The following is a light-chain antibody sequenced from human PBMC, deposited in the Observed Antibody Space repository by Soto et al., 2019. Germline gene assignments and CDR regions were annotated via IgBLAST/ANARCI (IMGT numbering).Light chain of an antibody. V-gene: IGKV1-5*01. CDR1: RSISSW. CDR3: QQYNNYWT. J-gene: IGKJ1*01. CDR2: DAS. Sequence: DIQMTQSPSTLSASVGDRVTITCRASRSISSWLAWYQQKPGKPPKLLIYDASSFEGGVPSRFRGSGSGTEFTLPISSLQPDDSATYYCQQYNNYWTFGQGTKVEIK.